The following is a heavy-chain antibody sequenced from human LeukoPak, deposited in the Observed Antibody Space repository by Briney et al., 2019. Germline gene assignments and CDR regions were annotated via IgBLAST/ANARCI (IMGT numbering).Heavy chain of an antibody. J-gene: IGHJ5*02. CDR1: GYTFTSYG. CDR2: ISAYNGNT. CDR3: AREFPRTMIVDSNWFDP. Sequence: ASVKVSCKASGYTFTSYGISWVRQAPGQALEWIGWISAYNGNTNYAQKLQGRVTMTTDTSTSTAYMELRSLRSDDTAVYYCAREFPRTMIVDSNWFDPWGQGTLVTVSS. V-gene: IGHV1-18*01. D-gene: IGHD3-22*01.